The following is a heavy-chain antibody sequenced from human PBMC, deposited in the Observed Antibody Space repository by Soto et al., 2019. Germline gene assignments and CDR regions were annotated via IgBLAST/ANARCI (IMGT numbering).Heavy chain of an antibody. D-gene: IGHD2-2*03. CDR1: GYTITVFG. J-gene: IGHJ4*02. CDR3: AREMPGYCSNSACLPGY. CDR2: VSAYNGNT. Sequence: ASVNVSCKTSGYTITVFGLIWVRQAPGQGPEWMGWVSAYNGNTNYAQKLQGRVTMTRDTSTSTAYMELRSLRSDDTAMYYCAREMPGYCSNSACLPGYWGQGTLVTVSS. V-gene: IGHV1-18*01.